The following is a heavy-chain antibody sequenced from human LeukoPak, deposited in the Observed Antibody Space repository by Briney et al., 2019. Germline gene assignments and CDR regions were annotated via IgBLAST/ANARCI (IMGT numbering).Heavy chain of an antibody. CDR1: GGSLSGYY. Sequence: PSETLSLTCAVYGGSLSGYYWSWIRQPPGKGLEWIGEINHSGSTNYNPSLKSRVTISVDTSKNQFSLKLSSVTAADTAVYYCARDLEYSSGWYGYWGQGTLVTVSS. D-gene: IGHD6-19*01. V-gene: IGHV4-34*01. J-gene: IGHJ4*02. CDR3: ARDLEYSSGWYGY. CDR2: INHSGST.